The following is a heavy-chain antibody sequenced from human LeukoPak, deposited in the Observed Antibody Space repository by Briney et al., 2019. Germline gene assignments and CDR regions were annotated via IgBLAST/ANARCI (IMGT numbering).Heavy chain of an antibody. Sequence: TGGSLRLSCAASGFTFDDYGMSWVRQAPGKGLEWVSGTNWNGGSTGYADSVKGRFTISRDNAKNSLYLQMNSLRAEDTALYYCARDTSVYSGSYGAFDIWGQGTMVTVSS. J-gene: IGHJ3*02. CDR3: ARDTSVYSGSYGAFDI. CDR1: GFTFDDYG. CDR2: TNWNGGST. V-gene: IGHV3-20*04. D-gene: IGHD1-26*01.